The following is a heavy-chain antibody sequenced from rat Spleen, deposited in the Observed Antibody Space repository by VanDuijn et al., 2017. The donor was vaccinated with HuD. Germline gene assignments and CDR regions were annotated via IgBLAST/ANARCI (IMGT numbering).Heavy chain of an antibody. V-gene: IGHV2-45*01. CDR3: ARGGFFRY. D-gene: IGHD1-6*01. CDR1: GFSLTSYN. CDR2: MWSGGST. Sequence: QVQLKESGPGLVQPSETLSLTCTVSGFSLTSYNVHWVRQPPGKGLEWMGVMWSGGSTDYNSALKSRLSISRDTSKNQVFLKMNSLRSEDTATYYCARGGFFRYWGQGVMVTVSS. J-gene: IGHJ2*01.